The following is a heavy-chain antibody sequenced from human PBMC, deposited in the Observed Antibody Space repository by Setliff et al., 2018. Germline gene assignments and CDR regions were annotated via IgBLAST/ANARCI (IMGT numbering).Heavy chain of an antibody. V-gene: IGHV4-39*02. D-gene: IGHD6-13*01. CDR3: VRESRSTWYRRDF. Sequence: PSETLSLTCSVSGGSISGSHYSWVWMRQPPGKRLEWIGSTYYNGTAYYNPSLQSRVAIAVDTSKNYFSLDVSSVTAADTAVYYCVRESRSTWYRRDFWGQGTLVTVSS. CDR2: TYYNGTA. CDR1: GGSISGSHYS. J-gene: IGHJ4*02.